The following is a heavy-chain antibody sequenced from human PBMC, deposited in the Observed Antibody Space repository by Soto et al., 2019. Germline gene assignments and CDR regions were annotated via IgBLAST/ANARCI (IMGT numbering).Heavy chain of an antibody. CDR2: ISGSGGST. CDR1: GFTFSSYA. D-gene: IGHD2-15*01. CDR3: AKGGSRYCSGGSCWLFDY. Sequence: GGSLRLSCAASGFTFSSYAMSWVRQAPGKGLEWVSAISGSGGSTYYADSVKGRFTISRDNSKNTLYLQMNSLRAEDTAVYYCAKGGSRYCSGGSCWLFDYWGQGTLVTVSS. V-gene: IGHV3-23*01. J-gene: IGHJ4*02.